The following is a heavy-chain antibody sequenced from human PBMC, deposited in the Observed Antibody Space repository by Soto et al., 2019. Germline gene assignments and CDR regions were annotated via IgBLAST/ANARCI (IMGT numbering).Heavy chain of an antibody. D-gene: IGHD3-22*01. Sequence: QHQLVQSGAEVKKPGASVKVSCKASDYAFNTYGFGWVRQAPGQGLEFMGWISAYNGDANYAQTLQGRVTMTTDTPTSKAYRELRSLRSDETAGYYWARESKYYDIRGFYSGVYCDYWGQGTLVTVSS. CDR2: ISAYNGDA. CDR1: DYAFNTYG. J-gene: IGHJ4*02. CDR3: ARESKYYDIRGFYSGVYCDY. V-gene: IGHV1-18*01.